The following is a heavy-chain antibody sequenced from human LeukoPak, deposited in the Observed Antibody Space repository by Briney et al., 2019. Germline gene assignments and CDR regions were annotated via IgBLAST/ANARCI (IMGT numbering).Heavy chain of an antibody. CDR3: ARLPAAMGY. V-gene: IGHV3-21*01. CDR1: GFTFSSYN. J-gene: IGHJ4*02. D-gene: IGHD2-2*01. CDR2: ISTISSYI. Sequence: GSLRLSCAASGFTFSSYNMHWVRQAPGKGLEWVSSISTISSYIYYADSVKGRFTISRDNSKNTLYLQMNSLRAEDTAVYYCARLPAAMGYWGQGTLVTVSS.